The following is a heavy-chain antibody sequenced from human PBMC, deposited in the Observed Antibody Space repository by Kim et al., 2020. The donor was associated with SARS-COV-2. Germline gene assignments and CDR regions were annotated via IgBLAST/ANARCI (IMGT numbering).Heavy chain of an antibody. V-gene: IGHV3-23*01. D-gene: IGHD6-13*01. CDR3: AKGPWGPYSSSWGGMDV. Sequence: GGSLRLSCAASGFTFSSYAMSWVRQAPGKGLEWVSAISGSGGSTYYADSVKGRFTISRDNSKNTLYLQMNSLRAEDTAVYYCAKGPWGPYSSSWGGMDVWGQGTTVTVSS. CDR1: GFTFSSYA. CDR2: ISGSGGST. J-gene: IGHJ6*02.